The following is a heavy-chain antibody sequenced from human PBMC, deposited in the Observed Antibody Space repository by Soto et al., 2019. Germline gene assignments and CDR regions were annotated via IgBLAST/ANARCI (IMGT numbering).Heavy chain of an antibody. CDR2: INDNGGT. D-gene: IGHD3-10*01. CDR3: ARGRYSYETIYYKFYYSALDV. V-gene: IGHV4-34*01. Sequence: SETLSLTCGVYGGSIRGYYWSWIRQSPGKGLEWIGDINDNGGTNYNPSLKSRVTTSLDTSKKQVSLMVSSVTAADTAVYYCARGRYSYETIYYKFYYSALDVWGQGTTVTVS. CDR1: GGSIRGYY. J-gene: IGHJ6*02.